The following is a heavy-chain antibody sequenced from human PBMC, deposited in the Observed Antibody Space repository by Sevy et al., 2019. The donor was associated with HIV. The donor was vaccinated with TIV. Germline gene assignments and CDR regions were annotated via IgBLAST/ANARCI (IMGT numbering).Heavy chain of an antibody. CDR3: TREATLVRGIVSINDAFDI. J-gene: IGHJ3*02. Sequence: GGSLRLSCKASGFTFGDYTISWFRQAPGRDREWVGFIRAKALRGTAEYAASVKGRFTLSRDDSQGIAYLQMNGLKTEDTAVYYCTREATLVRGIVSINDAFDIWGQGTMVTVSS. CDR2: IRAKALRGTA. CDR1: GFTFGDYT. D-gene: IGHD3-10*01. V-gene: IGHV3-49*03.